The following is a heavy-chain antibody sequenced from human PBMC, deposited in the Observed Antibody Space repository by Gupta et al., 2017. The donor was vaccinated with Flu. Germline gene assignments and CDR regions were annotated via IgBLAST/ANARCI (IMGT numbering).Heavy chain of an antibody. D-gene: IGHD2-15*01. CDR2: ISSSGSTI. V-gene: IGHV3-11*01. CDR3: ASGVAATDY. Sequence: MSWIRQAPGKGLEWVSYISSSGSTIYYADSVKGRFTISRDNAKNSLYLQMNSLRAEDTAVYYCASGVAATDYWGQGTLVTVSS. J-gene: IGHJ4*02.